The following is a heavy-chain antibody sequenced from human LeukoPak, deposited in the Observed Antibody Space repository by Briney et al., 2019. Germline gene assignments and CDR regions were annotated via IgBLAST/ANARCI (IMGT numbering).Heavy chain of an antibody. CDR3: ARPSHDYDFWSGAFDY. Sequence: GESLKISCKGSGYSFTSYWIGWVRQMPGKGLEWMGIIYPGDSDTRYSPSFQGQVTIPADKSISTAYLQWSSLKASDTAMYYCARPSHDYDFWSGAFDYWGQGTLVTVSS. J-gene: IGHJ4*02. V-gene: IGHV5-51*01. CDR2: IYPGDSDT. D-gene: IGHD3-3*01. CDR1: GYSFTSYW.